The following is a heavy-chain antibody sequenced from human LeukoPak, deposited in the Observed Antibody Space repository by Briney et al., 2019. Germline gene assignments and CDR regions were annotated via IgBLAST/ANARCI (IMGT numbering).Heavy chain of an antibody. J-gene: IGHJ4*02. Sequence: GGSLRLSCAPSGFSVSSYYLSWVRQAPGKGLEWVSVIYTGGSTYYADSVMGRFTIPRDTSKNTLFLQMNSPRAEDTAVYYCARDVGKGTDYWGQGTLVTVSS. CDR1: GFSVSSYY. D-gene: IGHD1-26*01. CDR3: ARDVGKGTDY. CDR2: IYTGGST. V-gene: IGHV3-53*01.